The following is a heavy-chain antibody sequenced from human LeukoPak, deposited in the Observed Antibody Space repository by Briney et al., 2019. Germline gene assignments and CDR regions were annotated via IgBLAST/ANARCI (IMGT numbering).Heavy chain of an antibody. CDR1: GFTVGYNY. D-gene: IGHD1-26*01. Sequence: GGSLRLSCAVSGFTVGYNYMTWVRQAPGKGLEWVSVIYNSGSTYYADSVKGRFTISRDNSRNTLYLQMNSLRAEDAALYYCATRPASETYYGVFDYWGQGTLVTVSS. V-gene: IGHV3-53*01. CDR3: ATRPASETYYGVFDY. J-gene: IGHJ4*02. CDR2: IYNSGST.